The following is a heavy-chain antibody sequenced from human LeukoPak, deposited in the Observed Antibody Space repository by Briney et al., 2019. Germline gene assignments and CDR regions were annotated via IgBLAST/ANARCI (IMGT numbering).Heavy chain of an antibody. CDR3: ARGYGWLRH. V-gene: IGHV4-34*01. J-gene: IGHJ4*02. CDR1: GGSFSGYY. Sequence: PSETLSLTCAVYGGSFSGYYWSWIRQPPGKGLEWIGEINHSGSTNYNPSLKSRVTISVDTSKNQFSLELSSVTAADTAVYYCARGYGWLRHWGQGTLVTVSS. CDR2: INHSGST. D-gene: IGHD5-24*01.